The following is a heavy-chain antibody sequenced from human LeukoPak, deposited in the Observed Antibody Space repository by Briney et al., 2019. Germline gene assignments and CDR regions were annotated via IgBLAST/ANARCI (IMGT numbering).Heavy chain of an antibody. D-gene: IGHD6-13*01. J-gene: IGHJ4*02. Sequence: SETLSLTCTVSGDSISSYYWSWIRQPAGKGLEWIGRFYISGSTNYNPSLKSRVTMSVDTSKNQFSLKLSSVTAADTAVYYCASRKLLSGDFELDDYWGQGTLVTVSS. CDR1: GDSISSYY. V-gene: IGHV4-4*07. CDR2: FYISGST. CDR3: ASRKLLSGDFELDDY.